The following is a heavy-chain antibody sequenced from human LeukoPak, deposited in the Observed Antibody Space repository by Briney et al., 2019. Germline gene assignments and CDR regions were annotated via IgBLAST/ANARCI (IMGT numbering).Heavy chain of an antibody. V-gene: IGHV4-39*01. Sequence: SETLSLTCPVSGGSISSSTYYWGWMRQSPGKGLEWIGSIYYSGYTYYNPSLKSRLTMSVDTSKNQFSLKLSSVTAADTAVYYCARHDYDSSGARRDYYFDYWGQGTLVTVSS. CDR2: IYYSGYT. CDR1: GGSISSSTYY. D-gene: IGHD3-22*01. J-gene: IGHJ4*02. CDR3: ARHDYDSSGARRDYYFDY.